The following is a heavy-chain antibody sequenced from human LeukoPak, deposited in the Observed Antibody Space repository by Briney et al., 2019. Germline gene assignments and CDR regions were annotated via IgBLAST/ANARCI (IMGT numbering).Heavy chain of an antibody. J-gene: IGHJ6*02. CDR2: ISYDGSNK. CDR1: GFTFSSYG. D-gene: IGHD3-16*01. CDR3: AKPRGAHYYYYYGMDV. Sequence: GRSLRLSCAASGFTFSSYGMHWVRQAPGKGLEWVAVISYDGSNKYYADSVKGRSTISRDNSKNTLYLQMNSLRAEDTAVYYCAKPRGAHYYYYYGMDVWGQGTTVTVSS. V-gene: IGHV3-30*18.